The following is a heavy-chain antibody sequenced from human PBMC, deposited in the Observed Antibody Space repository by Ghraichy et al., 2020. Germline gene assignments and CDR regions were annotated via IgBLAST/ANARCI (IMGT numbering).Heavy chain of an antibody. CDR2: MNPNSGNT. J-gene: IGHJ5*02. V-gene: IGHV1-8*01. D-gene: IGHD3-3*01. CDR3: ARALHIAIFGVVIIPTPNWFDP. CDR1: GYTFTSYD. Sequence: ASVKVSCKASGYTFTSYDINWVRQATGQGLEWMGWMNPNSGNTGYAQKFQGRVTMTRNTSISTAYMELSSLRSEDTAVYYCARALHIAIFGVVIIPTPNWFDPWGQGTLVTVSS.